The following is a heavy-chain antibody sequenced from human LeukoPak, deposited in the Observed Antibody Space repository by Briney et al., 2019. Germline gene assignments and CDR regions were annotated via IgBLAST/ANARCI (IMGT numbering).Heavy chain of an antibody. CDR2: IYHSGST. CDR3: ASSVAAFWDY. V-gene: IGHV4-38-2*02. J-gene: IGHJ4*02. CDR1: GYSISSGYY. D-gene: IGHD3-3*01. Sequence: SETLSLTCTVSGYSISSGYYWGWIRQPPGKGLEWIGSIYHSGSTYYNPSLKSRVTISVDTSKNQFSLKLSSVTAADTAVYYCASSVAAFWDYWGQGTLVTVSS.